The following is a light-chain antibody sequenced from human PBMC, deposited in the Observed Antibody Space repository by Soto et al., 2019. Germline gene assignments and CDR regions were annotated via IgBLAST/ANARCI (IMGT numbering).Light chain of an antibody. J-gene: IGKJ4*01. V-gene: IGKV3-20*01. CDR1: QSVSSSY. Sequence: EIVLTQSPATLSLSPGERATLSCRASQSVSSSYLAWYQQKPGQAPRLLIYGALSRATGIPDRFSGSGSGTDFTLTISRLEPEDFALYYCQQYATSPLTFGGGTKVDI. CDR2: GAL. CDR3: QQYATSPLT.